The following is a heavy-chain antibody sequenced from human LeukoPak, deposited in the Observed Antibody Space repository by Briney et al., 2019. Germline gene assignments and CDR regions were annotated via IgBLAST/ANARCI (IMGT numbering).Heavy chain of an antibody. CDR2: IWYDGGYK. CDR3: ARVGDYENSGSQPFDY. V-gene: IGHV3-33*01. CDR1: GFIFSNFG. J-gene: IGHJ4*02. D-gene: IGHD3-22*01. Sequence: GGSLRLSCAASGFIFSNFGMHWVRQAPGKGLEWVAVIWYDGGYKYYLDSVKGRFTVSRDNAKNTLYLQMNKLRVEDMAVYYCARVGDYENSGSQPFDYWGQGTLVTVSS.